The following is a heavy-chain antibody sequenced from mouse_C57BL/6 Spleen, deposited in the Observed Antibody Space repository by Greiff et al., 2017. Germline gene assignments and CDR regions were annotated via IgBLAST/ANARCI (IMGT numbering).Heavy chain of an antibody. Sequence: EVQLVESGGGLVKPGGSLKLSCAASGFTFSDYGMHWVRQAPEKGLEWVAYISSGSSPIYYADTVKGRFTISRDNAKHTLFLQMTSLRSEDTAMYYCARIYRNYFDYWGQGTTLTVSS. CDR2: ISSGSSPI. J-gene: IGHJ2*01. V-gene: IGHV5-17*01. D-gene: IGHD2-1*01. CDR3: ARIYRNYFDY. CDR1: GFTFSDYG.